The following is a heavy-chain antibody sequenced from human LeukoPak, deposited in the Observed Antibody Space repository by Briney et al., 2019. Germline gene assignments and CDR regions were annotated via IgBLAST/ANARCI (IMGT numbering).Heavy chain of an antibody. CDR2: IYYSGST. Sequence: SETLSLTCTVSGGSISSSSYYWGWIRQPPGKGLEWIGSIYYSGSTYYNPSLKSRVTISVDTSKNQFSLKLSSVTAADTAVYYCAREGSTGVDHYFDYWGQGTLVTVSS. CDR3: AREGSTGVDHYFDY. D-gene: IGHD7-27*01. CDR1: GGSISSSSYY. J-gene: IGHJ4*02. V-gene: IGHV4-39*07.